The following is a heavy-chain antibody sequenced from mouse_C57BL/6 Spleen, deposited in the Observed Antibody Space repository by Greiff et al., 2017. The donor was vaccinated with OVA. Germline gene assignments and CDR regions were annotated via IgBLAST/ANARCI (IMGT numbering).Heavy chain of an antibody. J-gene: IGHJ2*01. CDR2: ISDGGSYT. CDR1: GFTFSSYA. CDR3: ARRDYYGPFDY. V-gene: IGHV5-4*03. Sequence: EVMLVESGGGLVKPGGSLQLSCAASGFTFSSYAMSWVRQTPEQRLEWVATISDGGSYTYYPDNVKGRFTISRDNAKNNLYLQMSHLKSEDTAMYYCARRDYYGPFDYWGQGTTLTVSS. D-gene: IGHD1-2*01.